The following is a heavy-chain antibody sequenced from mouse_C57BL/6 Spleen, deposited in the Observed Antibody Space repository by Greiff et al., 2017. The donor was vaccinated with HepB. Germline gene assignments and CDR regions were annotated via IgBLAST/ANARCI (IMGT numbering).Heavy chain of an antibody. CDR2: ISSGSSTI. J-gene: IGHJ2*01. D-gene: IGHD1-1*01. CDR3: ASSIYG. Sequence: EVQLQQSGGGLVKPGGSLKLSCAASGFTFSDYGMHWVRQAPEKGLEWVAYISSGSSTIYYADTVKGRFTISRDNTKNTLFLQMTSLRSEDTTMYYCASSIYGWGQGTTLTVSS. V-gene: IGHV5-17*01. CDR1: GFTFSDYG.